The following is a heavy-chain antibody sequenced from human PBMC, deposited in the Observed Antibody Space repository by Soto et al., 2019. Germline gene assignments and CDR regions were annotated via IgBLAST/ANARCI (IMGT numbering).Heavy chain of an antibody. J-gene: IGHJ6*02. CDR1: GYTFTSYG. V-gene: IGHV1-18*01. CDR2: ISAYNGNT. Sequence: GASVKVSCKASGYTFTSYGISWVRQAPGQGLEWMGWISAYNGNTNYAQKLQGRVTMTTDTSTSTAYMELRSLRSDDTAVYYCARDGAFLSSSFSSGSYYYYGMDVWGQGTTVTVSS. CDR3: ARDGAFLSSSFSSGSYYYYGMDV. D-gene: IGHD6-13*01.